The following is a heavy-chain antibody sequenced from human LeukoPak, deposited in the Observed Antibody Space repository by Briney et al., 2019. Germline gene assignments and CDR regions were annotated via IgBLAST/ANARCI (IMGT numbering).Heavy chain of an antibody. V-gene: IGHV4-4*07. CDR2: SYTTGSS. D-gene: IGHD2-15*01. CDR1: GGSISSYY. J-gene: IGHJ4*02. CDR3: ARALPHCSGGSCYSFDF. Sequence: SETLSLTCTVSGGSISSYYWSWIRQPAGKGLEWIGRSYTTGSSNYNPSLKSRVTMSVDTSKNQFSLKLTSVTAADTAVYYCARALPHCSGGSCYSFDFWGQGTLVTVSS.